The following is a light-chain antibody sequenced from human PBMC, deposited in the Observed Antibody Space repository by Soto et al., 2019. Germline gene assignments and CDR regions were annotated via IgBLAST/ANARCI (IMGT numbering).Light chain of an antibody. CDR2: GAS. V-gene: IGKV3-20*01. J-gene: IGKJ2*02. Sequence: IVLTQSPVSLSLSPGERATLSCRASQSITSSYLAWYQQKPGQAPRLLTYGASSRTTDIPDRFSGSGSGTDFTLTISRLEPEDFAVYYCQLYDSSSCTFGQGTKVDIK. CDR1: QSITSSY. CDR3: QLYDSSSCT.